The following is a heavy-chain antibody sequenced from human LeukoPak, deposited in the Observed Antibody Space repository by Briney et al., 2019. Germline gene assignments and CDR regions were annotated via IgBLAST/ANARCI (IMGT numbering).Heavy chain of an antibody. D-gene: IGHD3-22*01. CDR1: GGTFSSYA. V-gene: IGHV1-69*13. CDR2: ITPIFGTA. CDR3: ARDLQTHDSSGYP. Sequence: ASVKVSCKASGGTFSSYAISWVRQAPGQGLEWMGGITPIFGTANYAQKFQGRVTITADESTSTAYMELSSLRSEDTAVYYCARDLQTHDSSGYPWGQGTLVTVSS. J-gene: IGHJ5*02.